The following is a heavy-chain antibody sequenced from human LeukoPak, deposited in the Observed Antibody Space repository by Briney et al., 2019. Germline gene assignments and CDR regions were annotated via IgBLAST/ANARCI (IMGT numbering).Heavy chain of an antibody. J-gene: IGHJ3*02. D-gene: IGHD3-10*01. Sequence: GGSLRLSCAASGFTFKLYWMHWVRQVPGKRPVWVSRINDDGSDTIYADSVRGRFTISRDDAKNSLFLQMNSLRAEDTAVYYCARSRGAGSDAFDIWGQGTVVTVSS. CDR3: ARSRGAGSDAFDI. CDR1: GFTFKLYW. CDR2: INDDGSDT. V-gene: IGHV3-74*01.